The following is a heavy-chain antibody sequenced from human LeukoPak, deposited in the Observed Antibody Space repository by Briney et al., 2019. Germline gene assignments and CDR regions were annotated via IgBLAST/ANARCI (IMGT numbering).Heavy chain of an antibody. Sequence: GGSLRLSCAASGFTFSSYSMNWVRQAPGKGLEWVSSISSSSSYIYYADSVKGRFTISRDNAKNSLYLQMNSLRAEDTAVYYCARVNFPTVTKGDAFDIWGQGAMVTVSS. CDR3: ARVNFPTVTKGDAFDI. J-gene: IGHJ3*02. V-gene: IGHV3-21*01. D-gene: IGHD4-17*01. CDR1: GFTFSSYS. CDR2: ISSSSSYI.